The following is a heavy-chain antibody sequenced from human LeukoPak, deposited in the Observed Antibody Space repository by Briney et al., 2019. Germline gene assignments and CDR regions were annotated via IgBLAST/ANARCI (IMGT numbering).Heavy chain of an antibody. D-gene: IGHD6-13*01. CDR2: MNPNSGNT. J-gene: IGHJ6*03. Sequence: GASVKVSCKSSGYTFTNYGINWVRQAPGQGLEWMGGMNPNSGNTGYAQKFQGRVTITRNTSISTAYMELSSLRSEDTAVYYCAREGRIAAAHPTRYYYYMDVWGKGTTVTVSS. CDR3: AREGRIAAAHPTRYYYYMDV. CDR1: GYTFTNYG. V-gene: IGHV1-8*03.